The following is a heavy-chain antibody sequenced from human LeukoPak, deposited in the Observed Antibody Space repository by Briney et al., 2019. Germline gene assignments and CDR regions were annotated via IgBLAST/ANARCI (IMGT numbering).Heavy chain of an antibody. Sequence: PSETLSLTCAVYGGSFSGYYWSWIRQPPGKGLEWIGEINHSGSTNYNPSLKSRVTISVDTSKNQFSLKLSSVTAADTAVYYCARDVTDFWSGYYPLHYYYGMDVWGQGTTVTVSS. CDR2: INHSGST. CDR3: ARDVTDFWSGYYPLHYYYGMDV. J-gene: IGHJ6*02. V-gene: IGHV4-34*01. D-gene: IGHD3-3*01. CDR1: GGSFSGYY.